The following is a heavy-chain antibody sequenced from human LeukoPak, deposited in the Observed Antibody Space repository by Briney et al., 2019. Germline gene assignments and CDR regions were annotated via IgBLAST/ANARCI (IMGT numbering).Heavy chain of an antibody. Sequence: QSGGSLRLSCAASGFTFRSYWMTWVRQAPGKGLECVANIKQDGSEKYYVDSVKGRFTISRDNAENSLYLQMNSLRAEDTAVCYCARCSPDYGDTSDFWGQGTLVTVSS. CDR2: IKQDGSEK. CDR3: ARCSPDYGDTSDF. D-gene: IGHD4-17*01. V-gene: IGHV3-7*01. CDR1: GFTFRSYW. J-gene: IGHJ4*02.